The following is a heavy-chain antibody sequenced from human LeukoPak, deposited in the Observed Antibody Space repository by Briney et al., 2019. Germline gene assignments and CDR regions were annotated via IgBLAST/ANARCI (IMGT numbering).Heavy chain of an antibody. Sequence: GESLRLSCAASGFTFSSYAMSWVRQAPGKGLEWVSAISGSGGSTYYADSVKGRFTISRDNSKNTLYLQMNSLRAEDTAVYYCAKGLGSGSYYKIDYWGQGTLVTVSS. CDR3: AKGLGSGSYYKIDY. V-gene: IGHV3-23*01. CDR1: GFTFSSYA. J-gene: IGHJ4*02. CDR2: ISGSGGST. D-gene: IGHD3-10*01.